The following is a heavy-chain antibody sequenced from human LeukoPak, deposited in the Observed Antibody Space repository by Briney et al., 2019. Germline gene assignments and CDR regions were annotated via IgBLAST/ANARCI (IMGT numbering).Heavy chain of an antibody. D-gene: IGHD5-24*01. J-gene: IGHJ6*02. Sequence: GRSLRLSCAASGFTISSYAMHWVRQAPGKGLEWVAVISYDGSNKYYADSVKGRFTISRDNSKNTLYLQMNSLRAEDTAVYYCARVERWLQRAYYYGMDVWGQGTTVTVSS. V-gene: IGHV3-30-3*01. CDR2: ISYDGSNK. CDR1: GFTISSYA. CDR3: ARVERWLQRAYYYGMDV.